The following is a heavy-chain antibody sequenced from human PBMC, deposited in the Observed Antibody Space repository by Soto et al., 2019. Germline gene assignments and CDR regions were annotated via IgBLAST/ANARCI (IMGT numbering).Heavy chain of an antibody. Sequence: QVQLVQSGAEVKKPGASVKVSCKASGYTFTSYGISWVRQAPGQGLEWMGWISAYNGNTNYAQNIQGRVTMTPDTSMSAAYMELGTLRSDDTAVYYCARGVRVRYGGSYGFDYRGQGTLVTVSS. CDR1: GYTFTSYG. D-gene: IGHD3-10*01. CDR2: ISAYNGNT. CDR3: ARGVRVRYGGSYGFDY. V-gene: IGHV1-18*01. J-gene: IGHJ4*02.